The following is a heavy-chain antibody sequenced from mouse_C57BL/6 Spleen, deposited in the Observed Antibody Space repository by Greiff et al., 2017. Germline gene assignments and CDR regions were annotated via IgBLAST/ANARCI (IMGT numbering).Heavy chain of an antibody. CDR2: INPNNGGT. J-gene: IGHJ2*01. CDR1: GYTFTDYY. CDR3: ARGEPYYFDY. Sequence: VQLQQSGPELVKPGASVKISCKASGYTFTDYYMNWVKQSHGKSLEWIGDINPNNGGTSYNQKFKGKATLTVDKSSSTAYMERRSLTSEDSAVYYCARGEPYYFDYWGQGTTLTVSS. V-gene: IGHV1-26*01.